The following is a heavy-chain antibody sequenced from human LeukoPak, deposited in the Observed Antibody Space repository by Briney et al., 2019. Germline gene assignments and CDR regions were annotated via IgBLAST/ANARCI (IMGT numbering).Heavy chain of an antibody. CDR3: ARGRSKFDFWSGYYPPGFDY. J-gene: IGHJ4*02. CDR1: GGSISSSSYY. Sequence: SETLSLTCTVSGGSISSSSYYWGWIRQPPGKGLEWIGSIYYSGSTYYNPSLKSRVTISVDTSKNQFSLKLSSVTAADTAVYYCARGRSKFDFWSGYYPPGFDYWGQRTLVTVSS. V-gene: IGHV4-39*07. CDR2: IYYSGST. D-gene: IGHD3-3*01.